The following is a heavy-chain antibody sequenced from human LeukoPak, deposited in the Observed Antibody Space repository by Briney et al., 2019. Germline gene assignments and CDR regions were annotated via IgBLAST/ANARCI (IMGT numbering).Heavy chain of an antibody. J-gene: IGHJ4*02. V-gene: IGHV3-9*01. CDR2: ISWNSGSI. CDR1: GFTFDDYA. D-gene: IGHD2/OR15-2a*01. CDR3: AKGGPLLSRFDY. Sequence: GGSLRLSCAASGFTFDDYAMHWVRQAPGKGLEWVSGISWNSGSIGYADSVKGRFTISRDNAKNSLYLQMNSLRAEDTALYYCAKGGPLLSRFDYWGQGTLITVSS.